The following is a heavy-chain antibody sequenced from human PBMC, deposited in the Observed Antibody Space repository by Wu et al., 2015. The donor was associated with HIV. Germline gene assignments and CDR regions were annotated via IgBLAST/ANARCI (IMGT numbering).Heavy chain of an antibody. CDR1: GYTFTDYY. CDR3: ARLQSLSGFYSNADF. D-gene: IGHD3-22*01. CDR2: INPNRGGT. Sequence: VQLVQSGTEVKKPGATVKISCKASGYTFTDYYMYWVRQAPGQGLEWMGWINPNRGGTKYAQKFQGRVTMTRDTAVSTAYMELNSLRSDDTAVYYCARLQSLSGFYSNADFWGQGTLVTVSS. V-gene: IGHV1-2*02. J-gene: IGHJ4*02.